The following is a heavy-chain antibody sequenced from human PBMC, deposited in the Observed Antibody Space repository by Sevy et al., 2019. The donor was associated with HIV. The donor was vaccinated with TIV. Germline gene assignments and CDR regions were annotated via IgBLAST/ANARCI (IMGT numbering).Heavy chain of an antibody. CDR1: GFRLGTSW. CDR2: IKSKADGGTT. J-gene: IGHJ6*02. Sequence: GGSLRLSCAASGFRLGTSWMSWVRQAPGKGLEWVGRIKSKADGGTTDYAAPVKGRFTISRDDSKNTLYLQMNSLKTEDTAVYYCATDPIIVLLVTDGMDVWGQGTTVTVSS. V-gene: IGHV3-15*01. CDR3: ATDPIIVLLVTDGMDV. D-gene: IGHD2-8*02.